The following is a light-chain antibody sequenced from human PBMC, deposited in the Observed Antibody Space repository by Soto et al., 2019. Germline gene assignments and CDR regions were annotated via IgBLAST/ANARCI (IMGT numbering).Light chain of an antibody. CDR2: GAS. CDR3: RQYNTWPPIT. Sequence: EIVLTQSPGTLSLSPGERATLSCRASQSVSSNLAWYQQKPGQAPRLLIYGASIRATGIPARFSGSGSWTEFTLTISSLQSEDFAVYYCRQYNTWPPITFGQGTRLEIK. CDR1: QSVSSN. V-gene: IGKV3-15*01. J-gene: IGKJ5*01.